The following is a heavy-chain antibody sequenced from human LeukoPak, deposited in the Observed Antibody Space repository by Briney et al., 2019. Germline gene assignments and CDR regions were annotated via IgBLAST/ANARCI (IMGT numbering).Heavy chain of an antibody. V-gene: IGHV4-34*01. J-gene: IGHJ4*02. D-gene: IGHD2-2*02. CDR2: INHSGST. CDR1: GGSFSGYY. CDR3: ARVRWLRYCSSTSCYSWLNYFDY. Sequence: SETLSLTCAVYGGSFSGYYWSWIRQPPGKGLEWIGEINHSGSTNYNPSLKSRVTISVDTSKNQFSLKLSSVTAADTAVYYCARVRWLRYCSSTSCYSWLNYFDYWGQGTLVTVSS.